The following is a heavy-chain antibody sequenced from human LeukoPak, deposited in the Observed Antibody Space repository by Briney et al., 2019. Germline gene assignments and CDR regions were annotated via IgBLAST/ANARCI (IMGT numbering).Heavy chain of an antibody. J-gene: IGHJ3*02. CDR1: GFTFSSYS. Sequence: GGSLRLSCAASGFTFSSYSMNWVRQAPGNGLEWVSSISSSSSYIYYADSVKGRFTISRDNAKNSLYLQMNSLRAEDTAVYYCAREDSEAFDIWGQGTMVTVSS. V-gene: IGHV3-21*01. CDR2: ISSSSSYI. D-gene: IGHD2-15*01. CDR3: AREDSEAFDI.